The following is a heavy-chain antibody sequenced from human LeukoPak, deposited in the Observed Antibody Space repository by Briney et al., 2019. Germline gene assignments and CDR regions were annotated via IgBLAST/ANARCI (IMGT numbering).Heavy chain of an antibody. V-gene: IGHV4-59*01. J-gene: IGHJ4*02. CDR3: ARSYYYDSTGYFDY. D-gene: IGHD3-22*01. Sequence: PSETLSLTCTVSGGSISSYHWSWIRQPPGKGLEWIGYIYYSGSTNYNPSLKSRVTISVDTSKNQFSLKLSSVTAADTAVYYCARSYYYDSTGYFDYWGQGTLVTVSS. CDR2: IYYSGST. CDR1: GGSISSYH.